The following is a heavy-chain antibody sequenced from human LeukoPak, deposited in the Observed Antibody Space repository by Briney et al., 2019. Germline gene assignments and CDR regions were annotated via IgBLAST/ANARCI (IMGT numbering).Heavy chain of an antibody. J-gene: IGHJ4*02. CDR1: GYSVSSGYF. CDR3: ARDLQRDYGAGRYSV. D-gene: IGHD3-10*01. CDR2: VYHSGST. V-gene: IGHV4-38-2*02. Sequence: SETLSLTCTVSGYSVSSGYFWGWIRQPPGKGLEWIGSVYHSGSTYYNPSLKSRVTISVDTSKNQFSLKLSSVTAADTAVYYCARDLQRDYGAGRYSVWGQGTLVTVSS.